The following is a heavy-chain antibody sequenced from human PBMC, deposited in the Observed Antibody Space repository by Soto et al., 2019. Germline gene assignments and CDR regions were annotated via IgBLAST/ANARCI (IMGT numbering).Heavy chain of an antibody. CDR1: GFPFDDYA. J-gene: IGHJ4*02. Sequence: GGSLRLSCAASGFPFDDYAMHWVLQAPGKGLEWVSGISWNSGSIGYADSVKGRFTISRDNAKNSLYLQMNSLRAEDTALYYCAKAQDFPYSSSIDNWGQGTLVTVSS. V-gene: IGHV3-9*01. CDR3: AKAQDFPYSSSIDN. D-gene: IGHD6-13*01. CDR2: ISWNSGSI.